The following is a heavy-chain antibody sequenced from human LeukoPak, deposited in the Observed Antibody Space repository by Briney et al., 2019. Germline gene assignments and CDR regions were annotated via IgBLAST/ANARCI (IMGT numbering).Heavy chain of an antibody. CDR1: GFTFSNYA. CDR3: AKHQQIYGDSLMDV. V-gene: IGHV3-23*01. CDR2: IRGNGARI. J-gene: IGHJ6*02. D-gene: IGHD4-17*01. Sequence: PGGSLRVSCAASGFTFSNYAMSWVRQAPGKGLEWVSSIRGNGARIDYADSVKGRFTISRDNSKNTLYLQMNSLRAEDTAVYYCAKHQQIYGDSLMDVWGQGTTVTVSS.